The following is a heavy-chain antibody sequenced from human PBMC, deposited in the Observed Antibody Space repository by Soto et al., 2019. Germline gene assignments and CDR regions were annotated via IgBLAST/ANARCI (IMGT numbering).Heavy chain of an antibody. J-gene: IGHJ4*02. CDR3: ARVATFYGMLTSSYALNYFDY. CDR1: GFSVTSNY. Sequence: PGGSLRLSCAASGFSVTSNYMTWVRQAPGKGLECVSVMYAGGNTYYPDSAQGRFTISSDNSKNTLFLQMNNLRAEATAVYYGARVATFYGMLTSSYALNYFDYWGQGTRVTVSS. D-gene: IGHD3-9*01. V-gene: IGHV3-66*01. CDR2: MYAGGNT.